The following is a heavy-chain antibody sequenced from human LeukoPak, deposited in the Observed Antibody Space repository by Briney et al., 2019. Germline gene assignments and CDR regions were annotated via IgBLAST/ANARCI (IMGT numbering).Heavy chain of an antibody. CDR1: GGSISSYY. Sequence: SETLSLTCTVSGGSISSYYWSWIRQPPGKGLEWIGYIYYSGSTNYNPSPKSRVTISVDTSKNQFSLKLSSVTAADTAVYYCARVGCSGGSCYCDYWGQGTLVTVSS. V-gene: IGHV4-59*01. D-gene: IGHD2-15*01. J-gene: IGHJ4*02. CDR3: ARVGCSGGSCYCDY. CDR2: IYYSGST.